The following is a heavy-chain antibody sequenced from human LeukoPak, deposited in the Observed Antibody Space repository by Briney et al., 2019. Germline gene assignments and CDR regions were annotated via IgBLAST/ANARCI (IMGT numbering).Heavy chain of an antibody. J-gene: IGHJ5*02. D-gene: IGHD2-2*01. CDR2: IKQDGSEK. CDR1: GFTFSSYW. V-gene: IGHV3-7*01. Sequence: PGGSLRLSCAASGFTFSSYWMSWVRQAPGKGLEWVANIKQDGSEKYYVDSVKGRFTISRDNAKNSLYLQMNSLRAEDTAVYYCARDLHPDIVVVPAAISWFDLWGQGTLVTVSS. CDR3: ARDLHPDIVVVPAAISWFDL.